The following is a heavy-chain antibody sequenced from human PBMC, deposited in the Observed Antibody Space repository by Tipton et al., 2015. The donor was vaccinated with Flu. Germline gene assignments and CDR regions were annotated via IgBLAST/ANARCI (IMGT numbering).Heavy chain of an antibody. CDR2: ISGSGGST. CDR3: AKDRRYCSGGSCYFYYGMDV. Sequence: CAASGFTFSSYAMSWVRQAPGKGLEWVSAISGSGGSTYYADSVKGRFTISRDNSKNTLYLQMNSLRAEDTAVYYCAKDRRYCSGGSCYFYYGMDVWGQGTTVTVSS. CDR1: GFTFSSYA. J-gene: IGHJ6*02. V-gene: IGHV3-23*01. D-gene: IGHD2-15*01.